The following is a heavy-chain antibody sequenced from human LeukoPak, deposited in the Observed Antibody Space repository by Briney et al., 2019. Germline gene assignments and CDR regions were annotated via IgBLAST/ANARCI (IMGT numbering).Heavy chain of an antibody. J-gene: IGHJ4*02. CDR2: IYYSGST. CDR1: GGSISSSSYY. V-gene: IGHV4-39*07. D-gene: IGHD3-10*01. Sequence: SETLSLTCTVSGGSISSSSYYWGWIRQPPGKGLEWIGSIYYSGSTNYNPSLKSRVTISVDKSKNQFSLKLSSVTAADTAVYYCARDPWLGLPFDYWGQGTLVTVSS. CDR3: ARDPWLGLPFDY.